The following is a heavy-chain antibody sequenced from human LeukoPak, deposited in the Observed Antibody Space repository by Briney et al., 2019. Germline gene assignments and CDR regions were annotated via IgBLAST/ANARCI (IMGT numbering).Heavy chain of an antibody. CDR2: ISGSGDST. Sequence: GGSLRLSCAASGFTFNYHAMHWVRQAPGKGLEWVSTISGSGDSTWYADSVQGRFTISRDNSKYTLYLQMNSLRTEDTAIYYCAKDMTTATLFDYWGQGTLVTVSS. J-gene: IGHJ4*02. D-gene: IGHD1-14*01. V-gene: IGHV3-23*01. CDR3: AKDMTTATLFDY. CDR1: GFTFNYHA.